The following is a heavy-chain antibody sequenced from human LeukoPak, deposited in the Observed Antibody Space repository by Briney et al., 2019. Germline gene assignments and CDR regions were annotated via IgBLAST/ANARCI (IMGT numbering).Heavy chain of an antibody. CDR1: GGSFSGYY. V-gene: IGHV4-34*01. Sequence: SEILSLTCAVYGGSFSGYYWSWIRQPPGKGLEWIGEINHSGSTNYSPSLKSRVTISVDTSKNQFSLKLSSVTAADTAVYYCARGLNSGYVRLWGQGTLVTVSS. J-gene: IGHJ4*02. CDR3: ARGLNSGYVRL. CDR2: INHSGST. D-gene: IGHD5-12*01.